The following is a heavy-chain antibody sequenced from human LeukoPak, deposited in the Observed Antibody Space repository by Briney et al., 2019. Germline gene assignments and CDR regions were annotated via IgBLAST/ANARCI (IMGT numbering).Heavy chain of an antibody. D-gene: IGHD1-14*01. V-gene: IGHV1-69*06. CDR3: ARDSLRAGSDNAFDI. CDR2: IIPIFDTA. J-gene: IGHJ3*02. CDR1: GGTFSSYA. Sequence: WASVKVSSKASGGTFSSYAITWVRQAPGQGLEWMGGIIPIFDTANYAQKFQGRVTITADISTSTAYMELSSLRSEDTAVYYCARDSLRAGSDNAFDIWGQGTMVTVSS.